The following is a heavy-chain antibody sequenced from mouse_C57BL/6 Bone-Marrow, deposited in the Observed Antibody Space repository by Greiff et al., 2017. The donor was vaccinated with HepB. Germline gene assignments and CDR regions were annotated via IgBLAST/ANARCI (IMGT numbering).Heavy chain of an antibody. CDR1: GFSFTSYG. D-gene: IGHD3-2*02. Sequence: QVQLQQSGPGLVQPSQSLSITCTVSGFSFTSYGVHWVRQSPGKGLEWLGVIWRGGSTDYNAAFMSRLSITKDNSKSQVFFKMNSLQADDTAIYYCAKTAQALYYAMDYWGQGTSVTVSS. CDR3: AKTAQALYYAMDY. V-gene: IGHV2-5*01. J-gene: IGHJ4*01. CDR2: IWRGGST.